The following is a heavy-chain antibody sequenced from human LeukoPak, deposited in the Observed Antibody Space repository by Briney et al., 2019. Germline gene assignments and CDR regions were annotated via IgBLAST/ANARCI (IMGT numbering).Heavy chain of an antibody. CDR1: GGSISSGGYY. CDR2: IYYSGST. CDR3: ARLPHYSHPAIDY. Sequence: SETLSLTCTVSGGSISSGGYYWSWIRQHPGKGLEWIGYIYYSGSTYYNPSLKSRVTISVDTSKNQFSLKLSSVTAADTAVYYCARLPHYSHPAIDYWGQGTLVTVSS. V-gene: IGHV4-31*03. J-gene: IGHJ4*02. D-gene: IGHD2-15*01.